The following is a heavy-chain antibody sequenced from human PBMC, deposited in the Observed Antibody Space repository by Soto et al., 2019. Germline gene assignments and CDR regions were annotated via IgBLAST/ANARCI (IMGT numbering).Heavy chain of an antibody. D-gene: IGHD3-22*01. CDR1: GFTLSSYG. J-gene: IGHJ4*02. Sequence: GGSLRLSCAASGFTLSSYGMHWVRQAPGKGLEWVAGISYDGSNKYYADSVKGRFAISRDNSKKTLYLQMDSLRVEDTAVYYCAKETWAHYDSSGYYPGVDYWGQGTLVTVSS. CDR3: AKETWAHYDSSGYYPGVDY. V-gene: IGHV3-30*18. CDR2: ISYDGSNK.